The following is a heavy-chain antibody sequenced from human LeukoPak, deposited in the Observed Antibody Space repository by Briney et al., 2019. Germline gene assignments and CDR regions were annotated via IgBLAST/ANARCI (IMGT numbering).Heavy chain of an antibody. CDR2: ISSGGTYI. CDR3: ARYNFHGDHYFFDY. D-gene: IGHD1-1*01. V-gene: IGHV3-21*01. Sequence: PGGSLRLSCAASGFTFSSYTMSWVRQAPRKGLEWVSSISSGGTYISYADSLKGRFTISRDNAKNSLYLQVNSLRAEDTAVYYCARYNFHGDHYFFDYWGQGTLVTVS. CDR1: GFTFSSYT. J-gene: IGHJ4*02.